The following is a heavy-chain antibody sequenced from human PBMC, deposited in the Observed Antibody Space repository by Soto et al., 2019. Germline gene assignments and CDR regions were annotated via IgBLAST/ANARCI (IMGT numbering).Heavy chain of an antibody. J-gene: IGHJ4*02. Sequence: GGSLRLSCAASGFTFSNYGMHWVRQAPGKGLEWVAVISYDGSDKYYADSVKGRFTISRDDSKNTLYLQMNSLRAEDTAVYFCTRDPHALDYWGQGTLVTVSS. CDR1: GFTFSNYG. CDR2: ISYDGSDK. V-gene: IGHV3-30*03. CDR3: TRDPHALDY.